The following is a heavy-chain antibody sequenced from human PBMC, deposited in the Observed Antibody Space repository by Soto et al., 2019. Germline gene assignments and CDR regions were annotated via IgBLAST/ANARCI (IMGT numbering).Heavy chain of an antibody. V-gene: IGHV4-59*08. D-gene: IGHD2-15*01. Sequence: SETLSLTCTVSGGSISSHYWSWIRQPPGKGLEWIGYIYYSGSTNYNPSLKSRVTISVDTSKNQFSLKLSSVTAADTAVYYCARHGYCSGGSCYSYAFDIWGQGTMVTVSS. CDR2: IYYSGST. CDR1: GGSISSHY. J-gene: IGHJ3*02. CDR3: ARHGYCSGGSCYSYAFDI.